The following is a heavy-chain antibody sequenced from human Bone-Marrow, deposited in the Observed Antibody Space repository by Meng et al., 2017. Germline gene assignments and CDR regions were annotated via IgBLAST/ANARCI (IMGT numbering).Heavy chain of an antibody. V-gene: IGHV3-21*01. Sequence: GESLKISCAASGFTFSSYSMNWVRQAPGKGLEWVSSISSSSYIYYADSVKGRFTISRDNAKNSLYLQMNSLRAEDTAVYYCARDYDILTGPLWFCGMDVWGQGTTVTVSS. CDR1: GFTFSSYS. CDR3: ARDYDILTGPLWFCGMDV. J-gene: IGHJ6*02. D-gene: IGHD3-9*01. CDR2: ISSSSYI.